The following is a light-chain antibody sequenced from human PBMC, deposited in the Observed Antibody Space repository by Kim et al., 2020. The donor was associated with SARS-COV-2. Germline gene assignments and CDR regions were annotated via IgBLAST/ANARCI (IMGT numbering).Light chain of an antibody. J-gene: IGKJ2*02. CDR2: AAS. CDR3: QHHNSSPRT. V-gene: IGKV1-9*01. CDR1: QGINRY. Sequence: SASDRHRVTRPGRDSQGINRYLSWYQPEPGPAPQLLVYAASTLQSGVPSRFSGSGSEIDFTLTISSLQPVDSATYYCQHHNSSPRTFGQGTKLEIK.